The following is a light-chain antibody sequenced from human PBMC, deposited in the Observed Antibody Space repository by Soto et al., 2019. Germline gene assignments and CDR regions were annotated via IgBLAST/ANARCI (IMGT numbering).Light chain of an antibody. J-gene: IGLJ3*02. CDR1: SSNIGQVM. CDR2: S. V-gene: IGLV1-40*01. Sequence: QSVLTQPPSVSGAPGQRVTISCTGSSSNIGQVMMYTGTSSFQEQPPNSYSNRPSGVPDRFSGSKSGTSASLAITGLQAEDEADYYCQSYDSSLSGWVFGGGTKVTVL. CDR3: QSYDSSLSGWV.